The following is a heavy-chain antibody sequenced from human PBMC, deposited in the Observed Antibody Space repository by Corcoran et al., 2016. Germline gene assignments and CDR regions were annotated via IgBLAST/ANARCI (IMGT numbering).Heavy chain of an antibody. CDR3: ARDRDSNYRDYYYGMDV. CDR1: GYTFTSYG. Sequence: QVQLVQSGAEVKKPGASVKVSCKASGYTFTSYGISWVRQAPGQGLEWMGWISAYNGNTNYAQKLQGRVTMTTDTSTSTAYMELRSLRSDDTAVYYCARDRDSNYRDYYYGMDVWGQGTTVTVSS. D-gene: IGHD4-4*01. V-gene: IGHV1-18*01. J-gene: IGHJ6*02. CDR2: ISAYNGNT.